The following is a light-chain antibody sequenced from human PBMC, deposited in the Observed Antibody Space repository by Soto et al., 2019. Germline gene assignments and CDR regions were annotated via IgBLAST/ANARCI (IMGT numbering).Light chain of an antibody. Sequence: QSALTQPRSVSGSPGQSVTISCTGTSSDVGGDKYVSWYQQHPGKAPKFIIYEVTKRPSGVPDRFSGSKSGATASLTISGLQAEDEADYYCCSYVGSYTWVFGGGTKVTVL. CDR1: SSDVGGDKY. V-gene: IGLV2-11*01. CDR2: EVT. J-gene: IGLJ3*02. CDR3: CSYVGSYTWV.